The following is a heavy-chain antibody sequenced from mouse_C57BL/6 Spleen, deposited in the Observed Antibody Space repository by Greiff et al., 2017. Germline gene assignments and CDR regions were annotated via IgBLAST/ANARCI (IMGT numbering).Heavy chain of an antibody. CDR1: GYTFTDYY. CDR3: ARWDDGYYSFAY. V-gene: IGHV1-76*01. J-gene: IGHJ3*01. D-gene: IGHD2-3*01. Sequence: VKLQESGAELVRPGASVKLSCKASGYTFTDYYINWVKQRPGQGLEWIARIYPGSGNTYYNEKFKGKATLTAEKSSSTAYMQLSSLTSEDSAVYFCARWDDGYYSFAYWGQGTLVTVSA. CDR2: IYPGSGNT.